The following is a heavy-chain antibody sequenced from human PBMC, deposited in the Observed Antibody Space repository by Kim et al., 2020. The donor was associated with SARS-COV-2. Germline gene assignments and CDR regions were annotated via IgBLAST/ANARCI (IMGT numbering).Heavy chain of an antibody. V-gene: IGHV4-59*08. Sequence: SETLSLTCTVSGGSISSYYWSWIRQPPGKGLEWIGYIYYSGSTNYNPSLKSRVTISVDTSKNQFSLKLSSVTAADTAVYYCARQGTYYDFWSGYPEYYFDYWGQGTLVTVSS. CDR1: GGSISSYY. CDR3: ARQGTYYDFWSGYPEYYFDY. J-gene: IGHJ4*02. D-gene: IGHD3-3*01. CDR2: IYYSGST.